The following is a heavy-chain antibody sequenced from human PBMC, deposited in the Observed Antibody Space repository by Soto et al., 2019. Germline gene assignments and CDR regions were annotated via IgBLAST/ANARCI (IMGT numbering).Heavy chain of an antibody. J-gene: IGHJ6*02. D-gene: IGHD6-19*01. V-gene: IGHV1-18*01. CDR3: ARLVQAGSYYYGMDV. CDR2: ISAYNGNT. CDR1: GYTFTSYG. Sequence: QVQLVQSGAEVKKPGASVKVSCKASGYTFTSYGISCVRQAPGQGLEWMGWISAYNGNTNYAQKLQGRVTMTTDTSTSTAYMELRSLSSDDTAVYYCARLVQAGSYYYGMDVWGQGTTVTVSS.